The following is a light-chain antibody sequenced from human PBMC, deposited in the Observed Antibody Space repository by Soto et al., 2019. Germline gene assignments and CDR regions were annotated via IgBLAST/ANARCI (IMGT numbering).Light chain of an antibody. CDR3: QQYLTSPKT. J-gene: IGKJ1*01. CDR1: QSVSSSN. CDR2: AAS. Sequence: DIVLTQSPGTLSLSPGARATLSCRASQSVSSSNLAWYQQKPAQAPRLIIYAASRRAPGIPERFSGSGSGTDFTLTISRLEPEDFAVYYCQQYLTSPKTFGQGTKVDIK. V-gene: IGKV3-20*01.